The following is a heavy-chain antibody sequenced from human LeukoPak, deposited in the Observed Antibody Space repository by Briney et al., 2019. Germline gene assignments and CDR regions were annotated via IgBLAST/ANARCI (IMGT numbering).Heavy chain of an antibody. V-gene: IGHV3-21*01. CDR2: ISSSSSYI. CDR3: ARGDSTGDY. D-gene: IGHD6-25*01. J-gene: IGHJ4*02. Sequence: AGGSLRLSCAASGFIFSSYAMSWVRQAPGKGLEWVSSISSSSSYIYYADSVKGRFTISRDNAKNSLYLQMNSLRAEDTAVYYCARGDSTGDYWGQGTLVTVSS. CDR1: GFIFSSYA.